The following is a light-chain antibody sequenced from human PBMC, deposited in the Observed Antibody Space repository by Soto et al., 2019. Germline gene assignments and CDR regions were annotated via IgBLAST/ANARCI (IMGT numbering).Light chain of an antibody. CDR3: QSYDSSLV. CDR1: SSNIGAGYD. Sequence: QSVLTQPPSVSGAPGQRVTISCTGSSSNIGAGYDVHWYQQLPGTAPKLLIYGNSNRPSGVPDRFSGSKSGTSASLAITGLQAEAEADYYCQSYDSSLVFGGGTKLTVL. V-gene: IGLV1-40*01. J-gene: IGLJ2*01. CDR2: GNS.